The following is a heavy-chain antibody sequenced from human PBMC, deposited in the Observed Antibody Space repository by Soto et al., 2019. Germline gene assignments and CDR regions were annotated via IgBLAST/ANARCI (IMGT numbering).Heavy chain of an antibody. CDR1: GGTFSSYA. Sequence: QVQLVQSGAEVKKPGSSVKVSCKASGGTFSSYAISWVRQSPGQGLEWMGGIIPIFGTANYAQKFQCRVKITAVEFTSEAYMELISLRSEDKAVYYCARGYCSRTSCDFPSRWSGMDVCGQGTTVTVSS. V-gene: IGHV1-69*01. CDR3: ARGYCSRTSCDFPSRWSGMDV. J-gene: IGHJ6*02. D-gene: IGHD2-2*01. CDR2: IIPIFGTA.